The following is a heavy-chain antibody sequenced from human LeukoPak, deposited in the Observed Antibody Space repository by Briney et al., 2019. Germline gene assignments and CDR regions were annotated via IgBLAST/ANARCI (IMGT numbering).Heavy chain of an antibody. CDR3: ARGYGSSWPFDY. J-gene: IGHJ4*02. V-gene: IGHV3-53*01. CDR1: GFTFSSYA. CDR2: IYSGGST. Sequence: PGGSLRLSCAASGFTFSSYAMSWVRQAPGKGLEWVSVIYSGGSTYYADSVKGRFTISRDNSKNTLYLQMNSLRAEDTAVYYCARGYGSSWPFDYWGQGTLVTVSS. D-gene: IGHD6-13*01.